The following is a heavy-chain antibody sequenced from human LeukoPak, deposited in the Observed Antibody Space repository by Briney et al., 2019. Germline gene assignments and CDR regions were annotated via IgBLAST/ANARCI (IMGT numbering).Heavy chain of an antibody. CDR3: ASSRGSGSYYNGRTRYYFDY. D-gene: IGHD3-10*01. Sequence: GASVKVSCKASGYTFTSYGISWVRQAPGQGLEWMGWISAYNGNTNYAQKLQGRVTMTTDTSTSTAYMELRSLRSDDTAVYYCASSRGSGSYYNGRTRYYFDYWGQGTLVTVSS. CDR2: ISAYNGNT. J-gene: IGHJ4*02. V-gene: IGHV1-18*01. CDR1: GYTFTSYG.